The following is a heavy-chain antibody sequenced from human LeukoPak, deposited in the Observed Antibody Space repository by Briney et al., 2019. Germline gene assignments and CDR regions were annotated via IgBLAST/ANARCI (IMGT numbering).Heavy chain of an antibody. D-gene: IGHD5-18*01. CDR3: ARGRGYSYDDAFDI. CDR1: GGSISSSSYY. J-gene: IGHJ3*02. Sequence: SETLSLTCTVSGGSISSSSYYWGWIRQPPGKGLEWIGSIYYSGSTYYNPSLKSRVTISVDTSKNQFSLKLSSVTAADTAVYYCARGRGYSYDDAFDIWGQGTMVTVSS. V-gene: IGHV4-39*07. CDR2: IYYSGST.